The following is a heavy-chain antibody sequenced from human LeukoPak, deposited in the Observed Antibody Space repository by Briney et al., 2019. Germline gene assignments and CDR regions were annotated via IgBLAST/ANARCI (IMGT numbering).Heavy chain of an antibody. J-gene: IGHJ3*02. CDR2: IYTSGST. Sequence: SETLSLTCPFSGGSIRGYYWSWIRQPPGKGLKWIGYIYTSGSTNYNPSLKSRVTISVDTSKNQFSLKLSSVTAADTAVYYCARHNKYYDFWSGYSQLGGSDGAFDIWGQGTMVTVSS. CDR3: ARHNKYYDFWSGYSQLGGSDGAFDI. CDR1: GGSIRGYY. V-gene: IGHV4-4*09. D-gene: IGHD3-3*01.